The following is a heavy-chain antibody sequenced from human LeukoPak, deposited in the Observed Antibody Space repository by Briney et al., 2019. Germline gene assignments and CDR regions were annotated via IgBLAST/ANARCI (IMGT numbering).Heavy chain of an antibody. V-gene: IGHV1-8*01. CDR3: ARGKYKHSSSWYGTPRYYYYGMDV. D-gene: IGHD6-13*01. Sequence: ASVKVSCKASGYTFTSYDINWVRPATGQGLEWMGWMNPNSGNTGYAQKFQGRVTMTRNTSISTAYMELSSLRSEDTAVYYCARGKYKHSSSWYGTPRYYYYGMDVWGQGTTVTVSS. CDR2: MNPNSGNT. CDR1: GYTFTSYD. J-gene: IGHJ6*02.